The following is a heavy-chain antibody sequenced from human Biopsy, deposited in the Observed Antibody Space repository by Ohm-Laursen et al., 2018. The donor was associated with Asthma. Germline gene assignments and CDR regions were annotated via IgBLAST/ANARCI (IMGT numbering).Heavy chain of an antibody. CDR3: ARGPNYHGSGRAPIGMAV. CDR1: GGSVSTGSYY. Sequence: SDTLSLTCTVSGGSVSTGSYYWSWIRQPPGKGLEWLGYIYYTGSDNSNPSLKSRVTISIDTSKNQFSLRLNSVTAADTAVYYCARGPNYHGSGRAPIGMAVWGQGTTVTVSS. CDR2: IYYTGSD. D-gene: IGHD3-10*01. J-gene: IGHJ6*02. V-gene: IGHV4-61*01.